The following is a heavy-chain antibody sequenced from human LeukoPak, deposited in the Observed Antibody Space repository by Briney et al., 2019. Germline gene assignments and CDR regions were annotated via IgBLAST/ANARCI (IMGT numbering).Heavy chain of an antibody. J-gene: IGHJ4*02. V-gene: IGHV4-34*01. CDR3: AREGPLGEVNY. D-gene: IGHD3-10*01. Sequence: SETLSLTCAVYGGSFSGYYWSWIRQPPGKGLEWIGEINHSGSTNYNPSLKSRVTISVDTSKNQFSLKLNSVTPEDTAVYYCAREGPLGEVNYWGQGTLVTVSS. CDR2: INHSGST. CDR1: GGSFSGYY.